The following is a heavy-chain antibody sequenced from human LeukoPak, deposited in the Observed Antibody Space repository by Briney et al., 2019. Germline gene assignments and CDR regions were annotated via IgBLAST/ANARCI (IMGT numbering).Heavy chain of an antibody. V-gene: IGHV3-30*02. J-gene: IGHJ3*02. CDR1: GFAFSRFG. CDR2: IRYDGSNK. D-gene: IGHD6-6*01. Sequence: PGGSLRLSWAASGFAFSRFGMHWVHQAPGKGLEWVAFIRYDGSNKYYADSVKGRFTISRDNSKNTLYLQMNSLRAEDTAVYYCAKDYPQISASSWARYACDIWCQGTMVTVSS. CDR3: AKDYPQISASSWARYACDI.